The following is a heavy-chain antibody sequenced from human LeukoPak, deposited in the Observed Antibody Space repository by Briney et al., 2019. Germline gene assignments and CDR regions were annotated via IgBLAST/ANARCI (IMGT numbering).Heavy chain of an antibody. J-gene: IGHJ4*02. CDR1: GYTFTVYY. Sequence: ASVKVSCKASGYTFTVYYMHWVRQAPGQGLECMGWINPNTGGTTYAQNFQGRVTMTRDTSISTAYMELSRLKSDDTAVYYCARGPPVTTDYWGQGTLVTVSS. D-gene: IGHD4-17*01. V-gene: IGHV1-2*02. CDR3: ARGPPVTTDY. CDR2: INPNTGGT.